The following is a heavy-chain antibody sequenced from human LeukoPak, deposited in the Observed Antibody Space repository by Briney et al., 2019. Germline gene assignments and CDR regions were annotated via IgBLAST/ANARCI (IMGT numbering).Heavy chain of an antibody. Sequence: ASVKVSCKASGYTFTSYGISWVRQAPGQGLEWMGWISAYNGNTNYAQQLQGRVTMTTDTSTSTAYMELRSLRSDDTAVYYCARAVDDILTGYYFGGYYFDYWGQGTLVTVSS. V-gene: IGHV1-18*01. D-gene: IGHD3-9*01. CDR3: ARAVDDILTGYYFGGYYFDY. J-gene: IGHJ4*02. CDR1: GYTFTSYG. CDR2: ISAYNGNT.